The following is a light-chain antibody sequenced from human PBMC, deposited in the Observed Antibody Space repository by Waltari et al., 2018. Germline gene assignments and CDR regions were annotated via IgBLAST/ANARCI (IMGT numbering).Light chain of an antibody. CDR3: QSTDTIGTTVV. CDR1: VFTKEY. Sequence: SYGLTQPPSVSVSPGQTARINCSGVVFTKEYGYWYQQKPGRAPVVVIFKDTERPPGIHERFSGSGSGTTVTLTITGVQAEDEADYYCQSTDTIGTTVVFGGGTRLIAL. CDR2: KDT. J-gene: IGLJ2*01. V-gene: IGLV3-25*03.